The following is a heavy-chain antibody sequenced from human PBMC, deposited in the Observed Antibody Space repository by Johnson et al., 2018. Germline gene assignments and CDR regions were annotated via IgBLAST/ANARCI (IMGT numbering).Heavy chain of an antibody. CDR3: ARGWSSSWAHYYYYMDV. CDR2: INHSGSP. D-gene: IGHD6-13*01. J-gene: IGHJ6*03. V-gene: IGHV4-34*01. CDR1: GGSFSAYY. Sequence: QVQLQQWGAGLLKXPETXSLXCAVYGGSFSAYYWSWIRQPPGKGLEWIGEINHSGSPNYNPSPKSRVTISVDTSKNQFSLNLSSVTAADTAVYYCARGWSSSWAHYYYYMDVWGKGTTVTVSS.